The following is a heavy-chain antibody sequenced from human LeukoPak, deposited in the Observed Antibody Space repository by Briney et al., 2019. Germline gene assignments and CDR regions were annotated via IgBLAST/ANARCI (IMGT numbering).Heavy chain of an antibody. CDR2: IYYSGGT. CDR1: GGSISSGDYY. V-gene: IGHV4-30-4*01. D-gene: IGHD4-17*01. CDR3: ARNDYGVPFDY. J-gene: IGHJ4*02. Sequence: TSETLSLTCTVSGGSISSGDYYWSWIRQPPGKGLEWIGYIYYSGGTYYNPSLKSRVTISVDTSKNQFSLKLSSVTAADTAVYYCARNDYGVPFDYWGQGTLVTVSS.